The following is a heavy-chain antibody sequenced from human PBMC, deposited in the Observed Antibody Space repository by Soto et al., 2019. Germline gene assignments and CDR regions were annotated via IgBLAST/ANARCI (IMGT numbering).Heavy chain of an antibody. CDR2: IYYSGST. CDR3: ASHPSRRVFDY. Sequence: QLQLQESGPGLVKPSETLSLTCTVSGGSISSSSYYWGWIRQPPGKGLEWIGSIYYSGSTYYNPSRKSRVTISVDTSKNQFSLKLSSVTAADTAVYYCASHPSRRVFDYWGQGTLVTVSS. V-gene: IGHV4-39*01. CDR1: GGSISSSSYY. J-gene: IGHJ4*02.